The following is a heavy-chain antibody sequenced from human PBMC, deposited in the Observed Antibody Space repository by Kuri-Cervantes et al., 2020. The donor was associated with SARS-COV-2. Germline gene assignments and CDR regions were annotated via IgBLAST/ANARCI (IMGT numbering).Heavy chain of an antibody. D-gene: IGHD7-27*01. CDR1: GGSISSYY. V-gene: IGHV4-59*12. CDR2: IYYSGST. Sequence: ESLKISCTVSGGSISSYYWSWIRQPPGKGLEWIGYIYYSGSTNYNPSLKSRVTITVDTSKNQFSLKLSSVTAADTAVYYGARVLTGGDDAFDIWGQGTMVTVSS. CDR3: ARVLTGGDDAFDI. J-gene: IGHJ3*02.